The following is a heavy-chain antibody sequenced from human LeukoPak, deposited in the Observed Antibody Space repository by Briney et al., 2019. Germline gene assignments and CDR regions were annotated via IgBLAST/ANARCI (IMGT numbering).Heavy chain of an antibody. V-gene: IGHV3-74*01. CDR3: ARDPRVSDYGSGSYYNVDFDY. CDR2: SNNDGSST. CDR1: GFTFSSYW. D-gene: IGHD3-10*01. J-gene: IGHJ4*02. Sequence: GGSLRLSCAASGFTFSSYWMHWVRQAPGKGLVWVSRSNNDGSSTTYADSVKGRFTISRDNAKNTLYLQMNSLRAEDTAVYYCARDPRVSDYGSGSYYNVDFDYWGQGTLVTVSS.